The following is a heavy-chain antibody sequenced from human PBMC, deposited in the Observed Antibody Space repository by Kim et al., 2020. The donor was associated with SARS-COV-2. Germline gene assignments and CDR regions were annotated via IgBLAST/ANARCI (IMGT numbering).Heavy chain of an antibody. D-gene: IGHD3-3*01. CDR2: IDPTGGNA. CDR3: ARADDQYFDY. V-gene: IGHV1-46*01. CDR1: GYTFTSSY. J-gene: IGHJ4*02. Sequence: ASVKVSCKASGYTFTSSYLHWVRQAPGQGLEWMGIIDPTGGNATYAQRFQGRVALTRDTSTNTAYMELRSLRSEDTAVYYCARADDQYFDYWGQGTLVSV.